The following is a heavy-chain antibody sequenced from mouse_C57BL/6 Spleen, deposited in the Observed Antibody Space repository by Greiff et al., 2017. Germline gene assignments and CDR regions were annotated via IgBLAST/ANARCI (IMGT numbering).Heavy chain of an antibody. CDR1: GYTFTDYY. CDR2: INPNNGGT. V-gene: IGHV1-26*01. Sequence: VQLQQSGPELVKPGASVKISCKASGYTFTDYYMNWVKQSHGKSLEWIGDINPNNGGTSYNQKFKGKATLTVDKSSSTAYMELRSLTSEDSAVYYCARRVVAKRDFDYWGQGTTLTVSS. D-gene: IGHD1-1*01. J-gene: IGHJ2*01. CDR3: ARRVVAKRDFDY.